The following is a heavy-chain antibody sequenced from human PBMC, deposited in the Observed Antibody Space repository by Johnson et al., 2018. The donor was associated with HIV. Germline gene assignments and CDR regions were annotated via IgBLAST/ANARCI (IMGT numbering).Heavy chain of an antibody. CDR2: ISWNSGSV. Sequence: QVQLVESGGGVVQSGRSLRLSCAASGFTFSSYGMHWVRQAPGKGLEWVSGISWNSGSVGYADSVKGRLTISRDNSKKSLYLEMKSLRVDDTAVYYCVRDDYAFHIWGQGTMVTVSS. D-gene: IGHD2-21*02. J-gene: IGHJ3*02. V-gene: IGHV3-33*08. CDR1: GFTFSSYG. CDR3: VRDDYAFHI.